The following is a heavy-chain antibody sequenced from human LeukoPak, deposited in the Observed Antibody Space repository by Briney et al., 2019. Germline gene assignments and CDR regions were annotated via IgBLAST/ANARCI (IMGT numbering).Heavy chain of an antibody. CDR1: GFTFSSYG. J-gene: IGHJ6*02. V-gene: IGHV3-33*01. CDR2: IWYDGSNK. CDR3: ARPLNYYYYGMDV. Sequence: GGSLRLSCAASGFTFSSYGMHWVRQAPGKGLEWVAVIWYDGSNKYYADSVKGRFTISRDNSKNTLHLQMNSLRAEDTAVYYCARPLNYYYYGMDVWGQGTTVTVSS. D-gene: IGHD2-8*01.